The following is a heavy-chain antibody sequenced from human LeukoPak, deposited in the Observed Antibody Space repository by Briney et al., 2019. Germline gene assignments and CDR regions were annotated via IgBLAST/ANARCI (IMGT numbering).Heavy chain of an antibody. CDR2: ISSSSSAI. V-gene: IGHV3-48*01. Sequence: GGSLRLSCAASAFTFSTYSMNWVRQAPGKGLEWVSYISSSSSAIYYADSVKCRFTISRDNAKNSLYLQMDSLRAEDTAVYYCARRYCSSSSCRSHYHYYMDVWGKGTTITVSS. CDR1: AFTFSTYS. D-gene: IGHD2-2*01. CDR3: ARRYCSSSSCRSHYHYYMDV. J-gene: IGHJ6*03.